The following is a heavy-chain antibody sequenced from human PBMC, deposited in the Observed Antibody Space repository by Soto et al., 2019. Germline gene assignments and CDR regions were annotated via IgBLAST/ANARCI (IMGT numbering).Heavy chain of an antibody. J-gene: IGHJ4*02. CDR3: AKDSNYYDSSGYYSGD. V-gene: IGHV3-30*18. D-gene: IGHD3-22*01. CDR2: ISYDGSNK. CDR1: GFTFSSYG. Sequence: VQLVESGGGLVQPGGSLRLSCAASGFTFSSYGMHWVRQAPGKGLEWVAVISYDGSNKYYADSVKGRFTISRDNSKNTLYLQMNSLRAEDTAVYYCAKDSNYYDSSGYYSGDWGQGTLVTVSS.